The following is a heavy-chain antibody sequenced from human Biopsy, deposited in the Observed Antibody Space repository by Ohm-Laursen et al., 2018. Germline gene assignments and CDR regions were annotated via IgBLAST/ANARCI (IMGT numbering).Heavy chain of an antibody. V-gene: IGHV1-24*01. CDR1: GYTLTELS. CDR2: FAPENGKT. Sequence: EASVKVSCKVYGYTLTELSMHWVRQAPGKGLEWMGGFAPENGKTVYAQNFQARVSMTEDTSTDTAYMELRSLRSEDTAVYYCAADINVWNVNYWGQGTQVTVSS. CDR3: AADINVWNVNY. J-gene: IGHJ4*02. D-gene: IGHD1-1*01.